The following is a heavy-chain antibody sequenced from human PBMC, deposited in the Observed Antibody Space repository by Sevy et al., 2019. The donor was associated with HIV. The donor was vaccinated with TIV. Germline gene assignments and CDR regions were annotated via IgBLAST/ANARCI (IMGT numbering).Heavy chain of an antibody. CDR3: ARDGEYCTNGVCSWGLFDY. J-gene: IGHJ4*02. V-gene: IGHV3-33*01. Sequence: GGSLRLSCAVSGFTFSSYGMHWVRQAPGKGLEWVAGIWYDESNKYYADSVKGRFTISRDNSKNTQYLQMNSLRAEDTAVYYCARDGEYCTNGVCSWGLFDYWGQGTLVTVSS. CDR1: GFTFSSYG. D-gene: IGHD2-8*01. CDR2: IWYDESNK.